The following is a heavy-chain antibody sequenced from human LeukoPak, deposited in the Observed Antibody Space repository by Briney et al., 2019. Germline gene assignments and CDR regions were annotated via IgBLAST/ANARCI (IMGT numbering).Heavy chain of an antibody. D-gene: IGHD2-15*01. Sequence: SETLSLTCAVYGGSFSGYYWSWVRQPPGKGLEWIGYIYYSGSTYYNPSLKSRVTISVDTSKNQFSLKLSSVTAADTAVYYCARGPPRVVAATAEAYYFDYWGQGTLVTVSS. CDR3: ARGPPRVVAATAEAYYFDY. V-gene: IGHV4-34*09. CDR2: IYYSGST. J-gene: IGHJ4*02. CDR1: GGSFSGYY.